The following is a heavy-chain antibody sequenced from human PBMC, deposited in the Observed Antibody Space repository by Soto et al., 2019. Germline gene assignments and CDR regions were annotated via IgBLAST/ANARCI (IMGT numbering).Heavy chain of an antibody. CDR3: ARNWYYYHSGFDY. J-gene: IGHJ4*02. CDR1: GGSVSSGSYY. CDR2: IYYSGST. V-gene: IGHV4-61*01. D-gene: IGHD3-22*01. Sequence: QVQLQESGPGLVKPSETLSLTCTVSGGSVSSGSYYWSWIRQPPGKGLEWIGYIYYSGSTNYNPSLKSRVTISVDTCKNQCSMKLSSVTAADTAVYYCARNWYYYHSGFDYWGQGTLVTVSS.